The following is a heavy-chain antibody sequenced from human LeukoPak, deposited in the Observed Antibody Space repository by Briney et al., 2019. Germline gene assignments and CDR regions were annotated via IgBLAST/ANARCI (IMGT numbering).Heavy chain of an antibody. CDR3: ARDCSGGSCYSDYYYYYMDV. J-gene: IGHJ6*03. CDR2: ISSSSRYI. CDR1: GFTFSSYS. V-gene: IGHV3-21*01. Sequence: PGGSLRLSCAASGFTFSSYSMNWVRQAPGKGLEWVSSISSSSRYIYYADSVKGRFTISRDNAKNSLYLQMNSLRAEDTAVYYCARDCSGGSCYSDYYYYYMDVWGKGTTVTVSS. D-gene: IGHD2-15*01.